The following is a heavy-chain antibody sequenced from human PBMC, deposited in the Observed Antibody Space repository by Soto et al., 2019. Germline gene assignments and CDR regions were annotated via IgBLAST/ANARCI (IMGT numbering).Heavy chain of an antibody. CDR1: GFTFAGYV. J-gene: IGHJ4*02. Sequence: EVQLLESGGGLVQPGGSLGLTCAASGFTFAGYVMSWVRQAPGKGLEWVSSISGSGGGIYYADSVKGRFTISRDNSKNTLYLQMNSLKTEDTAVYYCGFLGGSSGYYYVVDYWGQGTLVTVSS. CDR2: ISGSGGGI. V-gene: IGHV3-23*01. CDR3: GFLGGSSGYYYVVDY. D-gene: IGHD3-22*01.